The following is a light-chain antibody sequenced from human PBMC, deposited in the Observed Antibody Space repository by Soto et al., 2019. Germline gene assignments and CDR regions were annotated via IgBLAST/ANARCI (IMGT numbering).Light chain of an antibody. J-gene: IGKJ1*01. Sequence: EIVMTQSPATLSVSPGERATLSCRASQSVSSNLAWYQQKPGQAPRLLIYGASTRATGIPARFSGSGPGTEFTLTIRRLRSEDFAVYYCQQYNNWHPRTFGQGTKVEIK. CDR2: GAS. V-gene: IGKV3-15*01. CDR1: QSVSSN. CDR3: QQYNNWHPRT.